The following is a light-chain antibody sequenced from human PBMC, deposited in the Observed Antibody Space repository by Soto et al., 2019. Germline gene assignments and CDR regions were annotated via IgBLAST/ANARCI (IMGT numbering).Light chain of an antibody. CDR2: DVS. V-gene: IGLV2-14*01. Sequence: QSVLTQPASVSGSPGQSITISCTGTSSDVGAYSYVSWYQQHPGKAPKLIIYDVSDRPSGISNRFSGSKSDNTASLTISGLQAEDEAEYYCSSYTSSRTYFFGTGTKVTVL. CDR3: SSYTSSRTYF. J-gene: IGLJ1*01. CDR1: SSDVGAYSY.